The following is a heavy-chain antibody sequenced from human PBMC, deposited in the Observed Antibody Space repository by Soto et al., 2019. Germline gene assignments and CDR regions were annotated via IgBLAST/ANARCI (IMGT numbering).Heavy chain of an antibody. V-gene: IGHV1-2*02. J-gene: IGHJ4*02. CDR3: ARDSRYCSGGSCYSD. CDR2: INPNSGGT. CDR1: GYTFTGYY. D-gene: IGHD2-15*01. Sequence: ASVKVSCKASGYTFTGYYMHWVRQAPGQGLEWMGWINPNSGGTNYAQKFQGRVTMTRDTSISTAYMELSRLRSDDTAVYYCARDSRYCSGGSCYSDWGQGTLVTVS.